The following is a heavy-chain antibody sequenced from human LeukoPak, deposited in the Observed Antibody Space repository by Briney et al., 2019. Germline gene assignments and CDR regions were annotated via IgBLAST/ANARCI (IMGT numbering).Heavy chain of an antibody. Sequence: GGSLRLSCAASGFTFSSYRMSWVRQAPGKGLEWVSGFSSRDDSTYYADSVKGQFTISRDNSMNTLYLHMNSLRAEDTAVYYCAKELQVDTRYNAFDIWGQGTMVTVSS. J-gene: IGHJ3*02. CDR3: AKELQVDTRYNAFDI. CDR1: GFTFSSYR. D-gene: IGHD3-16*02. CDR2: FSSRDDST. V-gene: IGHV3-23*01.